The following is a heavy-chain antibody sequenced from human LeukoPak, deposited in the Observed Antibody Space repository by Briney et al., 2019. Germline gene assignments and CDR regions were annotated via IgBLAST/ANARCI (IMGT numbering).Heavy chain of an antibody. Sequence: KSGGSVRLSWAASGFTFSSDSMNWVRQAPGKGLEWVSSISSSSSYIYYAESVKGRFTISRDNAKNSLYLQMTSLRAEDTAVYYCARVVVVVVAATRVDWFDPWGQGTLVTVSS. CDR2: ISSSSSYI. V-gene: IGHV3-21*01. D-gene: IGHD2-15*01. J-gene: IGHJ5*02. CDR1: GFTFSSDS. CDR3: ARVVVVVVAATRVDWFDP.